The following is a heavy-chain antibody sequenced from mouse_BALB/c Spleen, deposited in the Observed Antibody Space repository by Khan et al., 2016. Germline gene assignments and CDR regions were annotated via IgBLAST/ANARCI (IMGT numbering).Heavy chain of an antibody. V-gene: IGHV1-87*01. Sequence: QVRLQQSGAELARPGASVKLSCKASGYTFTSYWMQWVKQRPGQGLQWIGTIYPGDGDTRYTQKFKGKATLTADKSSSTAYMQLSSLASEDSAVYDCARGGYGNYVFAYWGQGTLVTVSA. J-gene: IGHJ3*01. CDR2: IYPGDGDT. CDR3: ARGGYGNYVFAY. D-gene: IGHD2-1*01. CDR1: GYTFTSYW.